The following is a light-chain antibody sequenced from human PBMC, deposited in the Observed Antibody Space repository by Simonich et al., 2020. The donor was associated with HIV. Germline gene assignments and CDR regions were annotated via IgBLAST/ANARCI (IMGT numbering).Light chain of an antibody. J-gene: IGLJ2*01. CDR2: KDS. CDR1: ALPKQY. Sequence: SYELTQPPSVSVSPGQTARITCSGDALPKQYAYWYQQKPGQAPVLVIYKDSERPSGIPERFSGSSSGTMATLTISGAQVEDEADYYCYSTDSSDNHRVFGGGTKLTVL. V-gene: IGLV3-10*01. CDR3: YSTDSSDNHRV.